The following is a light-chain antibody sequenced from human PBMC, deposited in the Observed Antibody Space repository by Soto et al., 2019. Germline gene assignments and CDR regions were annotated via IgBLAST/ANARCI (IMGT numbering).Light chain of an antibody. Sequence: DIQMTQSPSSVSASVGDRVTITCRASQGISRLLAWYQQKLGKAPNLLIHTASSLQSGVPSRFSGSGSGTDFTLTISSLQPEEFATYYCQQANSFPLTFGGGTKVEIK. J-gene: IGKJ4*01. CDR2: TAS. CDR3: QQANSFPLT. CDR1: QGISRL. V-gene: IGKV1-12*01.